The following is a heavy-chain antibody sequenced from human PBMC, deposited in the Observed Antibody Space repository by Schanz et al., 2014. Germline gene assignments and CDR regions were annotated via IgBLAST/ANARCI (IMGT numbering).Heavy chain of an antibody. Sequence: VQLVESGGVVVQPGGSLRLSCAASGFTFDDYAMHWVRQAPGKGLEWVSGISWNSGSIGYADSVKGRFTISRDDAKNSLYLQMNSLRAEDTALYYCARDKGGYYPFDYWGQGTLVTVSS. CDR2: ISWNSGSI. V-gene: IGHV3-9*01. J-gene: IGHJ4*02. CDR3: ARDKGGYYPFDY. CDR1: GFTFDDYA. D-gene: IGHD3-3*01.